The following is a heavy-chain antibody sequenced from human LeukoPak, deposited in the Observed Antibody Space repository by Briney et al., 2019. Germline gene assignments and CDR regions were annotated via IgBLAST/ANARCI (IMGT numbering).Heavy chain of an antibody. Sequence: EASVKVSCRASGYTFTSYGISWVRQAPGQGLEWMVWISAYNGNTNYAQKLQGRVTMTTDTSTSTAYMELRSLRSDDTAVYYCARVREGHLEWLLYYHMDVWGKGTTVTVSS. J-gene: IGHJ6*03. CDR1: GYTFTSYG. D-gene: IGHD3-3*01. CDR2: ISAYNGNT. CDR3: ARVREGHLEWLLYYHMDV. V-gene: IGHV1-18*01.